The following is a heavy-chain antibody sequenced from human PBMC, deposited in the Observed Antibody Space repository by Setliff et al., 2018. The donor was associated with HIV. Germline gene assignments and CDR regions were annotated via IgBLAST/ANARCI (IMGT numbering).Heavy chain of an antibody. CDR2: IRSKAYGGTT. J-gene: IGHJ4*02. CDR1: GFTFGDYA. D-gene: IGHD4-17*01. Sequence: GGSLRLSCTASGFTFGDYAMSWVRQAPGKGLEWVGFIRSKAYGGTTEYAASVKGRFTISKDDSKSIAYLQMNSLKTEDTAVYYCSRDDLYGGNSFDYWGQGTLVTVSS. CDR3: SRDDLYGGNSFDY. V-gene: IGHV3-49*04.